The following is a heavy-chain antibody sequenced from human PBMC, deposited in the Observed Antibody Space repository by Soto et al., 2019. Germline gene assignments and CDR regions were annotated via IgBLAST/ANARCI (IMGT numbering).Heavy chain of an antibody. J-gene: IGHJ4*02. V-gene: IGHV4-39*01. CDR1: GGSMSSSSYH. CDR3: ARHESGPAGEDFDY. D-gene: IGHD4-17*01. Sequence: SETLSLTCTVSGGSMSSSSYHWGWIRQPPGKGLEWIGSSYYSGSTYYNPSLKSRVTISVDTSKNQFSLKLSSVTAADTAVYYCARHESGPAGEDFDYWGQGTLVTVSS. CDR2: SYYSGST.